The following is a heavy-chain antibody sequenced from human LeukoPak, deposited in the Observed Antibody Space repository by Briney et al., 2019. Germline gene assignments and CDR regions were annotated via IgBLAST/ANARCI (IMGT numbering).Heavy chain of an antibody. D-gene: IGHD1-26*01. V-gene: IGHV4-39*01. CDR1: GGSISSSSYY. CDR3: ARQPSPSSGSYPR. Sequence: SETLSLTCTVSGGSISSSSYYWGWIHQPPGKGLERIGSIYYSGSTYYNPSLKSRVTISVDTSKNQFSLKLSSVTAADTAVYYCARQPSPSSGSYPRWGQGTLVTVSS. J-gene: IGHJ4*02. CDR2: IYYSGST.